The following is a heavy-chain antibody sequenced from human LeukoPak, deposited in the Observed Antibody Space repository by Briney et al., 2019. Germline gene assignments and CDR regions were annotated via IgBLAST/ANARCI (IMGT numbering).Heavy chain of an antibody. CDR3: ATWYYYDSSDYYLADY. D-gene: IGHD3-22*01. V-gene: IGHV1-2*02. J-gene: IGHJ4*02. CDR1: GYTFTGYY. Sequence: GASVKVSCRASGYTFTGYYMHWVRQAPGQGLEWMGWINPNSGGTNHAQKLQGRVTMTKDTSTDTAYMELSSLRSEDTAVYYCATWYYYDSSDYYLADYWGQGTLVTVSS. CDR2: INPNSGGT.